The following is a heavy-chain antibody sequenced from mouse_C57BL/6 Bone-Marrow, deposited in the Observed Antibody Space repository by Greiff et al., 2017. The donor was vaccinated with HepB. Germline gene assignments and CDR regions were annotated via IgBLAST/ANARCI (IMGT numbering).Heavy chain of an antibody. CDR3: ARCGEYYGWYFDV. CDR1: GYTFTSYW. V-gene: IGHV1-7*01. Sequence: VQVVESGAELAKPGASVKLSCKASGYTFTSYWMHWVKQRPGQGLEWIGYINPSSGYTKYNQKFKDKATLTADKSSSTAYMQLSSLTYEDSAVYYCARCGEYYGWYFDVWGTGTTVTVSS. J-gene: IGHJ1*03. D-gene: IGHD1-1*01. CDR2: INPSSGYT.